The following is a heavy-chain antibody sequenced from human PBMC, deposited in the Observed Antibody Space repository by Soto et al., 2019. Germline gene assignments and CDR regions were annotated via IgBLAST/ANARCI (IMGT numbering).Heavy chain of an antibody. Sequence: SETLSLTCAVYGGSFSGYYWSWIRQPPGKGLEWIGEINHSGSTNYNPSLKSRVTISVDTSKNQFSLKMRSVTAADTAVYYCARYNYGRPDYFEYWGQGTLVTVSS. CDR1: GGSFSGYY. D-gene: IGHD5-18*01. V-gene: IGHV4-34*01. J-gene: IGHJ4*02. CDR3: ARYNYGRPDYFEY. CDR2: INHSGST.